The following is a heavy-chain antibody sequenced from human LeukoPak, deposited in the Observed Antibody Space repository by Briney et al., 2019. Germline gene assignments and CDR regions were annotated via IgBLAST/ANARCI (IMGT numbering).Heavy chain of an antibody. CDR1: LFTLSRYV. D-gene: IGHD4-11*01. CDR2: MSVSGGST. J-gene: IGHJ4*02. Sequence: GGSLRVSCVHSLFTLSRYVISWVGQAAGRGLAGVSAMSVSGGSTHNADAVKGRVTISRDNSQNTLYLQMNSLRAEDTAVYYCAKDGRPYSEYFDYWGQGTLVTVSS. V-gene: IGHV3-23*01. CDR3: AKDGRPYSEYFDY.